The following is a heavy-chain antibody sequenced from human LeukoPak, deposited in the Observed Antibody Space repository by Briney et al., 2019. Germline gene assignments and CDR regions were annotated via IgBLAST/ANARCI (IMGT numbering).Heavy chain of an antibody. Sequence: GRSLRLSCAASGFTFDDYAMHWVRQAPGKGLEWVSGISWNSGSIGYADSMKGRFTISRDNAKNSLYLQMNSLRAEDTALYYCAKSWVKQRPQTYYYYGMDVWGQGTTVTVSS. CDR3: AKSWVKQRPQTYYYYGMDV. D-gene: IGHD6-25*01. V-gene: IGHV3-9*01. CDR1: GFTFDDYA. J-gene: IGHJ6*02. CDR2: ISWNSGSI.